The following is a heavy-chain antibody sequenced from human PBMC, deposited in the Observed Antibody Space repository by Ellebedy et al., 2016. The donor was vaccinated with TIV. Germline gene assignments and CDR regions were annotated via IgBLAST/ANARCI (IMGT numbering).Heavy chain of an antibody. CDR1: GFTFSSYS. D-gene: IGHD1-14*01. V-gene: IGHV3-48*02. J-gene: IGHJ6*02. Sequence: PGGSLRLSCAASGFTFSSYSMNWVRQAPGKGLEWVSYISSSSSTIYYADSVKGRFTISRDNAKNSLYLQMNSLRDEDTAVYYCARGNTRTQYYYYYYGMDVWGQGTTVTVSS. CDR2: ISSSSSTI. CDR3: ARGNTRTQYYYYYYGMDV.